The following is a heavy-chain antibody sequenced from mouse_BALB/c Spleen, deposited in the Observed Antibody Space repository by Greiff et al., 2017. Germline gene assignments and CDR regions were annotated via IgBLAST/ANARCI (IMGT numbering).Heavy chain of an antibody. V-gene: IGHV2-9*02. CDR3: ARFYDGYYDFDY. CDR1: GFSLTSYG. CDR2: IWAGGST. D-gene: IGHD2-3*01. J-gene: IGHJ2*01. Sequence: VKLVESGPGLVQPSQSLSITCTISGFSLTSYGVHWVRQPPGKGLEWLGVIWAGGSTNYNSALMSRLSISKDNSKSQVFLKMNSLQTDDTAMYYCARFYDGYYDFDYWGQGTTLTVSS.